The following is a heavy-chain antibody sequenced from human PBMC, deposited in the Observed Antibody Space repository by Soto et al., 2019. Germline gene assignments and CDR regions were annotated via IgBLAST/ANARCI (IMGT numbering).Heavy chain of an antibody. V-gene: IGHV3-48*01. CDR1: GFTFGGYS. Sequence: QQLGSLRLSCAASGFTFGGYSMNWVRQAPGKGLEWISYINSISNAIYYADSVKGRFTISRDNAKSSPYLQMNSLRAEDTAVYYCAKDRRTRVNCSNGNCYADSWGQGTLVTVSS. J-gene: IGHJ5*02. CDR2: INSISNAI. CDR3: AKDRRTRVNCSNGNCYADS. D-gene: IGHD2-15*01.